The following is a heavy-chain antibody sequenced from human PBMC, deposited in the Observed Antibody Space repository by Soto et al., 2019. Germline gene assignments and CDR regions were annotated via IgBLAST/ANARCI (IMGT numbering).Heavy chain of an antibody. CDR2: ISAYNGNT. D-gene: IGHD3-22*01. CDR1: GYTFTSYG. V-gene: IGHV1-18*04. Sequence: SVKVSCKASGYTFTSYGISWVRQAPVQGLEWMGWISAYNGNTNYAQKLQGRVTMTTDTSTSTAYMELRSLRSDDTAVYYCARIYYYDSSGYYLDYWGQGTLVTVSS. CDR3: ARIYYYDSSGYYLDY. J-gene: IGHJ4*02.